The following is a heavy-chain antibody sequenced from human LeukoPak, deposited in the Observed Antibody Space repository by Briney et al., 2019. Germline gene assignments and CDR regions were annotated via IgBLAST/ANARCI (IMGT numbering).Heavy chain of an antibody. Sequence: SETLSLTCAVYGGSFSGYYWSWIRQPPGKGLEWIGEINHSGSTNYNPSLKSRVTISVDTSKNQFSLKLSSVTAADTAVYYCARITSSWYGGGFDCWGQGTLVTVSS. J-gene: IGHJ4*02. CDR2: INHSGST. D-gene: IGHD6-13*01. V-gene: IGHV4-34*01. CDR1: GGSFSGYY. CDR3: ARITSSWYGGGFDC.